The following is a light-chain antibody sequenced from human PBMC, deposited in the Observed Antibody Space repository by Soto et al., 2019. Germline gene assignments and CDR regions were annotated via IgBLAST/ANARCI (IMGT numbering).Light chain of an antibody. Sequence: QSVLTQPASVSGSPGQSITISCTGTSSDVGGYKFVSWYQQHPGKAPKLMIYEVSNRPSGVSSRFSGSKSGNTASLTISGLTAQDEDDYYCGSSTGSIYVFGTGTKVTV. V-gene: IGLV2-14*01. CDR3: GSSTGSIYV. CDR2: EVS. CDR1: SSDVGGYKF. J-gene: IGLJ1*01.